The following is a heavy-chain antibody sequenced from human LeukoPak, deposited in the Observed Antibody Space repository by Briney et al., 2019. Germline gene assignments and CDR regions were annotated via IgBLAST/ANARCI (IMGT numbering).Heavy chain of an antibody. J-gene: IGHJ4*02. CDR1: GFTFSTYR. V-gene: IGHV3-7*01. CDR3: ATDPASYCTSSTCDFDY. CDR2: IKADGSEK. D-gene: IGHD2-8*01. Sequence: PGGSLRLSCAASGFTFSTYRMSWVRQAPGKGLEWVANIKADGSEKYYADSVEGRFTISRDNAKKSLYLQMNNLGAEDTAIYYCATDPASYCTSSTCDFDYWGQGTLVTVSS.